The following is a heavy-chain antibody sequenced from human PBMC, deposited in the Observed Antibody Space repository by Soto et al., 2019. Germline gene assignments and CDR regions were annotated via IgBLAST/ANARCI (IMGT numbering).Heavy chain of an antibody. CDR3: ASSPHYDFWTRYNYYYHMYV. CDR1: GGTFSSYT. J-gene: IGHJ6*03. V-gene: IGHV1-69*02. CDR2: IIPILGIA. D-gene: IGHD3-3*01. Sequence: QVQLVQSGAEVKKPGSSVKVSCKASGGTFSSYTISWVRQAPGQGLEWMGRIIPILGIANYAQKFQGRVTITADKSTSTAYIELTSLIDEDTAGYYCASSPHYDFWTRYNYYYHMYVWGKGTTVTVSS.